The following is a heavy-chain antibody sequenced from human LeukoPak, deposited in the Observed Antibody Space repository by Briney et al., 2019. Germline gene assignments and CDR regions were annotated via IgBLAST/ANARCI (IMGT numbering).Heavy chain of an antibody. J-gene: IGHJ3*02. Sequence: ASETLSLTCIVSGGSISSYYWSWIRQPAGKGLEWIGRIYTSGSTNYNPSLKSRVTMSVDTSKNQFSLKLSSVTAADTAVYYCARMALRYSSSWYGPGAFDIWGQGTMVTVSS. CDR1: GGSISSYY. CDR2: IYTSGST. V-gene: IGHV4-4*07. CDR3: ARMALRYSSSWYGPGAFDI. D-gene: IGHD6-13*01.